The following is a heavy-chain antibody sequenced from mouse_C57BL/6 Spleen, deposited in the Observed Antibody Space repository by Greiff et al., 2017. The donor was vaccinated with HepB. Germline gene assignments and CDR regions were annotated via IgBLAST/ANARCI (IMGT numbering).Heavy chain of an antibody. V-gene: IGHV14-4*01. D-gene: IGHD1-1*01. CDR3: TSRGYGSSYYAMDY. Sequence: EVQLQQSGAELVRPGASVKLSCTASGFNIKDDYMHWVKQRPEQGLEWIGWLDPENGDTEYASKFQGKATITADTSSNTSDLQLSSLTSEDTAVSYCTSRGYGSSYYAMDYWGQGTSVTVSS. CDR2: LDPENGDT. CDR1: GFNIKDDY. J-gene: IGHJ4*01.